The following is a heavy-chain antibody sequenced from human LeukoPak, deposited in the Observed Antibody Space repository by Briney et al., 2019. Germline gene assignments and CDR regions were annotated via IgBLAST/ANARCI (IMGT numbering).Heavy chain of an antibody. J-gene: IGHJ4*02. V-gene: IGHV3-48*03. D-gene: IGHD1-26*01. Sequence: GGSLRLSCAASGFTFDDYAMNWVRQAPGKGLEWVSYINSIGSTIYYADSVKGRFTISRDNAKNSLYLQMNSLRAEDTAVYYCARTVGATDSLDYWGQGTLVTVSS. CDR3: ARTVGATDSLDY. CDR2: INSIGSTI. CDR1: GFTFDDYA.